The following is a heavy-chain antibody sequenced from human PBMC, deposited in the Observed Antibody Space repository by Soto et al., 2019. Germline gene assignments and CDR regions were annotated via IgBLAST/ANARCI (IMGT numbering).Heavy chain of an antibody. CDR2: IYYSGST. Sequence: QLQLQESGPGLVKPSETLSLTCTVSGGSISSSSYYWGWIRQPPGKGLEGIGSIYYSGSTYYNPSLKSRVTISVDTSKNQVSLKLSSVTAADTAVYYCARHEAYYDILTGYSYYYYMDVWGKGTTVTVSS. CDR3: ARHEAYYDILTGYSYYYYMDV. V-gene: IGHV4-39*01. CDR1: GGSISSSSYY. J-gene: IGHJ6*03. D-gene: IGHD3-9*01.